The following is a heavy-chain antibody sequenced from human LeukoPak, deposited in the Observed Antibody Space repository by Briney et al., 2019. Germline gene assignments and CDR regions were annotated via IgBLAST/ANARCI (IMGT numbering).Heavy chain of an antibody. J-gene: IGHJ6*03. Sequence: GASVKVSCKASGYTFTSYAMNWVRQAPGQGLEWMGWINTNTGNPTYAQGFTGRFVFSLDTSVSTAYLQISSLKAEDTAVYYCAREGMRQLWPTDYYYYYYMDVWGKGTTVTVSS. D-gene: IGHD5-18*01. CDR1: GYTFTSYA. V-gene: IGHV7-4-1*02. CDR3: AREGMRQLWPTDYYYYYYMDV. CDR2: INTNTGNP.